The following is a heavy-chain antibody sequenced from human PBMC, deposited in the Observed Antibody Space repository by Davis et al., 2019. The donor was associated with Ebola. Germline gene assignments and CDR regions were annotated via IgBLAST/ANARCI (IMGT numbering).Heavy chain of an antibody. CDR1: GLMSGDYW. CDR2: IKHDASEK. J-gene: IGHJ4*02. V-gene: IGHV3-7*01. Sequence: GGSLRLSCAVSGLMSGDYWMSWVRQAPGKGLEWVAYIKHDASEKFYMDSVKGRFTISRDNALKSLYLEMNRLRAEDTAVYYCARSKSTVTRPFDFWGQGTLVSVSS. CDR3: ARSKSTVTRPFDF. D-gene: IGHD4-17*01.